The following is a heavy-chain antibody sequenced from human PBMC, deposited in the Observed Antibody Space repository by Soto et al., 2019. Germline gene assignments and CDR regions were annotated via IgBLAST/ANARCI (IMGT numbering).Heavy chain of an antibody. D-gene: IGHD6-13*01. CDR3: ARGLAAARKCYFDY. Sequence: QVQLQQWGAGLLKPSETLSLTCAVYGGSFSGYYWSWIRQPPGKGLEWIGEINHSGSTNYNPSLKSRVTISVDTSKIQFSLKLSSVTAADTAVYYCARGLAAARKCYFDYWGQGTLITVSS. CDR1: GGSFSGYY. CDR2: INHSGST. J-gene: IGHJ4*02. V-gene: IGHV4-34*01.